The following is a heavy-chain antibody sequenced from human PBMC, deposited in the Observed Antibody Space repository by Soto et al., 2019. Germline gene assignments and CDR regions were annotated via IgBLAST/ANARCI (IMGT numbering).Heavy chain of an antibody. J-gene: IGHJ5*02. D-gene: IGHD6-25*01. V-gene: IGHV3-30*18. CDR3: AKEVLAAGQGWFDP. CDR1: GFTFSTYG. Sequence: QVQLVESGGGVVQPGRSLRLSCEASGFTFSTYGMQWVRQAPGKGLEWVAIISYDENTKYYADSLKGRFTISRDNSKNTLYLDINNVTPEDTAVYYCAKEVLAAGQGWFDPWGQGTLVTVSS. CDR2: ISYDENTK.